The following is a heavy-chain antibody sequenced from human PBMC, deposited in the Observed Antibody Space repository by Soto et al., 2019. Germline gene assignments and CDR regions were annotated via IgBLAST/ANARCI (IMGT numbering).Heavy chain of an antibody. Sequence: GGSLRLSCAASGFTFSSYWMSWVRQAPGKGLEWVANIKQDGSEKYYVDSVKGRFTISRENAKNSLYLQMNSLRAEDTAVYYCARVCERRFAGGYAFDIWGQGTMVTVSS. CDR3: ARVCERRFAGGYAFDI. V-gene: IGHV3-7*01. D-gene: IGHD3-10*01. J-gene: IGHJ3*02. CDR1: GFTFSSYW. CDR2: IKQDGSEK.